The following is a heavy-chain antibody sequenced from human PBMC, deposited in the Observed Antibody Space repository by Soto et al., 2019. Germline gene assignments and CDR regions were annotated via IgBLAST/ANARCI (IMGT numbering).Heavy chain of an antibody. J-gene: IGHJ6*03. CDR3: ARAKQDIVVVVAATPPHYYYYMDV. Sequence: QVQLVESGGGLVKPGGSLRLSCAASGFTFSDYYMSWIRQAPGKGLEWVSYISSSGSTIYYADSVKGRFTISRDNAKNSRYLQMNSLRAEDTAVYYCARAKQDIVVVVAATPPHYYYYMDVWGKGTTVTVSS. D-gene: IGHD2-15*01. V-gene: IGHV3-11*01. CDR1: GFTFSDYY. CDR2: ISSSGSTI.